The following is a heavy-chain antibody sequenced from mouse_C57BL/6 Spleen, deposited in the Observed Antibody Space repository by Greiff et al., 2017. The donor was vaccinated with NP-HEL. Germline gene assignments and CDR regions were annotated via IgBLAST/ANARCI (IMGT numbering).Heavy chain of an antibody. Sequence: EVKLQQSGPELVKPGASVKISCKASGYTFTDYYMNWVKQSHGKSLEWIGDINPNNGGTSYNQKFKGKATLTVDKSSSTAYMELRSLTSEDSAVYYCARREDGYYLDYFDYWGQGTTLTVSS. V-gene: IGHV1-26*01. CDR3: ARREDGYYLDYFDY. J-gene: IGHJ2*01. CDR2: INPNNGGT. CDR1: GYTFTDYY. D-gene: IGHD2-3*01.